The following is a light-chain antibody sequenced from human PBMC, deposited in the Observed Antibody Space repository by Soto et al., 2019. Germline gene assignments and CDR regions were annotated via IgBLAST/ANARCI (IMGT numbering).Light chain of an antibody. Sequence: QSALTQPASVSGSPGQSITISCTGSSSNIGAGYDVQWYQQFPGTAPKLLLYGRNRPSGVPDRFSGSKSDSSGSLAITGLQGEDEAYYYCQSYDTSLGVGVFGGGTQLTVL. J-gene: IGLJ7*01. CDR3: QSYDTSLGVGV. CDR1: SSNIGAGYD. V-gene: IGLV1-40*01. CDR2: GR.